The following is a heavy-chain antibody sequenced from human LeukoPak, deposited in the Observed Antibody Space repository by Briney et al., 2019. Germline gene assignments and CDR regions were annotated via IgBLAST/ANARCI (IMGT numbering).Heavy chain of an antibody. D-gene: IGHD3-22*01. CDR1: GFTFSSYS. V-gene: IGHV3-21*01. Sequence: GGSLRLSCAASGFTFSSYSMNWVRQAPGKGLECVSSISSSTSYTYYADSVKGRFTISRDNAKNSLYLQMNSLRAEDTAVYYCAITYDSSGYYSPNLAFDYWGQGTLVTVSS. J-gene: IGHJ4*02. CDR3: AITYDSSGYYSPNLAFDY. CDR2: ISSSTSYT.